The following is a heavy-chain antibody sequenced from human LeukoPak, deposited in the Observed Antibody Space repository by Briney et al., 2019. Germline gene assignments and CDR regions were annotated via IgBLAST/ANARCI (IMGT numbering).Heavy chain of an antibody. CDR3: ARVGATPRGYYMDV. D-gene: IGHD1-26*01. CDR1: GDSFSSNSAA. J-gene: IGHJ6*03. V-gene: IGHV6-1*01. Sequence: SQALSLTCAISGDSFSSNSAAWNWIRQSPSRGLEWLGRTYYRAKWYNDYAVSVKSRITINPDTSKNQFSLQLNSVTPEDTAVYYCARVGATPRGYYMDVWGKGTTVTVSS. CDR2: TYYRAKWYN.